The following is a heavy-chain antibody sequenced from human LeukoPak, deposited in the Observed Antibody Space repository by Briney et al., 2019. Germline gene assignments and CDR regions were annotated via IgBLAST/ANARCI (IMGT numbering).Heavy chain of an antibody. V-gene: IGHV3-9*01. J-gene: IGHJ4*02. CDR2: ISWNSGSI. CDR1: GFTFDDYA. CDR3: AKAYSLVEMATHFDY. Sequence: GGSLRLSCAASGFTFDDYAMHWVRQAPGKGLEWVSGISWNSGSIGYADSVKGRFTISRDNAKNSLYLQMNSLRAEDTALYYCAKAYSLVEMATHFDYWGQGTLVTVSS. D-gene: IGHD5-24*01.